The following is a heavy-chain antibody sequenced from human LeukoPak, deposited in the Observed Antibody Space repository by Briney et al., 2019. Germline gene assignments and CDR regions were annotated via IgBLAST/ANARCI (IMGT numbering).Heavy chain of an antibody. D-gene: IGHD3-16*01. V-gene: IGHV1-18*01. Sequence: GASVKVSCKASGYTFTSYGISWVRQAPGQGLEWMGWISAYNGNINYAQKLQGRVTMTTDTSTSTAYMELRSLRSDDTAVYYCAGDRGITFGGAPDAFDIWGQGTMVTVSS. CDR1: GYTFTSYG. CDR2: ISAYNGNI. J-gene: IGHJ3*02. CDR3: AGDRGITFGGAPDAFDI.